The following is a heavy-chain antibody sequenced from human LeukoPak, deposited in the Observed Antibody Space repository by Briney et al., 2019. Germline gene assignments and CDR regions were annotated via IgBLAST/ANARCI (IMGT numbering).Heavy chain of an antibody. CDR1: GYTFTSYY. Sequence: ASVKVSXKASGYTFTSYYMHWVRQAPGQGLEWMGIINPSGGSTSYAQKFQGRVTMTRDTSTSTVYMELSSLRSEDTAVHYCARDGRVHYDFWSGYYRDEVWFDPWGQGTLVTVSS. CDR3: ARDGRVHYDFWSGYYRDEVWFDP. D-gene: IGHD3-3*01. J-gene: IGHJ5*02. CDR2: INPSGGST. V-gene: IGHV1-46*03.